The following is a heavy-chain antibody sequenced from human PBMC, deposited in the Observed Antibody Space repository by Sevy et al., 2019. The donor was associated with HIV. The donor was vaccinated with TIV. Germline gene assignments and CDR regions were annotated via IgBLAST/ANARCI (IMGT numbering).Heavy chain of an antibody. D-gene: IGHD3-22*01. J-gene: IGHJ1*01. V-gene: IGHV3-21*01. CDR2: ISSSSSYI. CDR1: GFTFSSYS. Sequence: GGSLRLSCAASGFTFSSYSMNWVRQAPGKGLEWVSSISSSSSYIYYADSVKGRFTISRDNAKNSLYLQMNSPRAEDTAVYYCARVPRPKYYDSSGYYYQHWGQGTLVTVSS. CDR3: ARVPRPKYYDSSGYYYQH.